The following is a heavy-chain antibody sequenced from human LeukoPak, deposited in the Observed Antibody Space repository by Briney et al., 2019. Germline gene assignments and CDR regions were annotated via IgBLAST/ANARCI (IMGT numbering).Heavy chain of an antibody. CDR2: ISGSGGST. J-gene: IGHJ4*02. D-gene: IGHD2-2*01. V-gene: IGHV3-23*01. CDR3: AKGPVVPVATYFFDY. Sequence: SGGSLRLSCAASGFTFSSYAMSWVRQAPGKGLEWVSAISGSGGSTYYADSVKGRFTISRDNSKNTLYLQMNSLRAEDTAIYYCAKGPVVPVATYFFDYWGQGTLVIVSS. CDR1: GFTFSSYA.